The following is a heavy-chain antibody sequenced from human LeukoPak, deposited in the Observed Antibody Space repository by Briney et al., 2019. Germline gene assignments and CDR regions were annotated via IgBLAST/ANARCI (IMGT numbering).Heavy chain of an antibody. D-gene: IGHD3-10*01. CDR3: ARSPYYYGSGMVDV. CDR1: GFTLSDYY. CDR2: IGSSGSTI. Sequence: GGSLRLSCAAYGFTLSDYYMSWIRQAPGKGLEWVSYIGSSGSTIYYADSVKGRFTISRDNAKNSLYLQMNSLRAEDTAVYYCARSPYYYGSGMVDVWGQGTTVTVSS. J-gene: IGHJ6*02. V-gene: IGHV3-11*01.